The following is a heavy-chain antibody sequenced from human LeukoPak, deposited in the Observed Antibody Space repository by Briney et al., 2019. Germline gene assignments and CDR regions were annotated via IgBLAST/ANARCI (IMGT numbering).Heavy chain of an antibody. V-gene: IGHV3-48*01. CDR2: ISASGSNI. D-gene: IGHD2-15*01. Sequence: PGGSLTQSFAASGFPLSSYSINWFRQAPGKGLEWVAYISASGSNIYYVDSVKGRFAVSRDNPKSSLFLQMNSPRAEDTAVYYCARVKGSYFDYWGQGAVHTVSS. J-gene: IGHJ4*02. CDR3: ARVKGSYFDY. CDR1: GFPLSSYS.